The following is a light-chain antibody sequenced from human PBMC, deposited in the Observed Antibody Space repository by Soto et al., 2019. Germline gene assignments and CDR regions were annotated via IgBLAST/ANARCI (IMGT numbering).Light chain of an antibody. CDR3: QSYDSSHVV. Sequence: QSVLTQPPSVSGAPGQRVTISCTGSSSNIGAGYDVHWYQQLPGTAPKLLIYGNSNRPSGVPDRFSGSKSGTSASLAITGLQAEDEAEYYCQSYDSSHVVFGGGTKVTVL. CDR2: GNS. CDR1: SSNIGAGYD. V-gene: IGLV1-40*01. J-gene: IGLJ2*01.